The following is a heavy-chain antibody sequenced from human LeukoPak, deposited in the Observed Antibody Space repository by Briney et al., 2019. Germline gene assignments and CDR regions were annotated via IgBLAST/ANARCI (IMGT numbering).Heavy chain of an antibody. Sequence: SETLPLTCTVSGGSISSYYWSWIRQPPGKGLEWIGYIYYSGSTNYNPSLKSRVTISVDTSKNQFSLKLSSVTAADTAVYYCARSYDILTGYKPGAFDIWGQGTMVTVSS. CDR2: IYYSGST. J-gene: IGHJ3*02. CDR3: ARSYDILTGYKPGAFDI. CDR1: GGSISSYY. D-gene: IGHD3-9*01. V-gene: IGHV4-59*08.